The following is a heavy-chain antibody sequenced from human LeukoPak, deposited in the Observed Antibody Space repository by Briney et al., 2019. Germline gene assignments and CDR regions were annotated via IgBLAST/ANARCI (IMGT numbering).Heavy chain of an antibody. CDR3: ARGKLRSYHSSPAGDAFDI. D-gene: IGHD1-26*01. Sequence: GGSLRLSCAASGFTFSSYAMHWVRQAPGKGLEYVSAISSNGGSTYYANSVKGRFTISRDNSKNTLYLQMGSLRAEDMAVYYCARGKLRSYHSSPAGDAFDIWGQGTMVTVSS. CDR1: GFTFSSYA. J-gene: IGHJ3*02. V-gene: IGHV3-64*01. CDR2: ISSNGGST.